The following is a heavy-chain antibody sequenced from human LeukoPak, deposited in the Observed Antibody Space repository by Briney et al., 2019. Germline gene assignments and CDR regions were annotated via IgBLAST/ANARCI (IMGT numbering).Heavy chain of an antibody. J-gene: IGHJ3*02. CDR1: GFTFSSYE. Sequence: GGSLRLSCAASGFTFSSYEMNWVRQAPGKGLEWVSYISSSGSTIYYADSVKGRFTISRDNAKNSLYLQMNSLRAEDTAVYYCARSVMDIVVVEAFDIWGQGTMVTVSS. V-gene: IGHV3-48*03. CDR2: ISSSGSTI. D-gene: IGHD2-15*01. CDR3: ARSVMDIVVVEAFDI.